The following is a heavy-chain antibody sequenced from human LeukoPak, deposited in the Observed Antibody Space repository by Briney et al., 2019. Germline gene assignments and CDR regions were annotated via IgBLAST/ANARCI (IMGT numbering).Heavy chain of an antibody. V-gene: IGHV4-4*07. CDR2: IYSSGSA. D-gene: IGHD6-19*01. CDR1: GGSIINHY. J-gene: IGHJ5*02. Sequence: SETLSLTCTVSGGSIINHYWSWIRQPAGKGLEWIGRIYSSGSANYSPSLKSRVSMSIDTSNNHFSLNLTSVTAADTALYFCARDVRYASGWSTPESWGQGTRVTVSS. CDR3: ARDVRYASGWSTPES.